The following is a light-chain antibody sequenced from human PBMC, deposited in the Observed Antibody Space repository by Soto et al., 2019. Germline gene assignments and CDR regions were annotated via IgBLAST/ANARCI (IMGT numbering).Light chain of an antibody. CDR3: QQYNNWPPL. V-gene: IGKV3D-15*01. J-gene: IGKJ1*01. CDR2: GAS. CDR1: QSVSSY. Sequence: EMLLTQTPATLSLSPGERAPLSCRASQSVSSYLAWYQQKPGQAPRLLIYGASTRAAGIPARFSGSGSGTEFTLTISSLQSEDFAVYYCQQYNNWPPLFGQGTKADIK.